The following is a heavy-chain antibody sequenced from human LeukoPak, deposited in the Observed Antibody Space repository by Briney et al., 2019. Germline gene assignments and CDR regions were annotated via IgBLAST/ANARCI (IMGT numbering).Heavy chain of an antibody. V-gene: IGHV1-18*01. CDR1: GYTFTSYG. CDR3: ASDLYSSSWYLSNY. CDR2: ISAYNGNT. Sequence: ASVKVSCKASGYTFTSYGISWVRQAPGQGLEWMGWISAYNGNTNYAQKLQGRVTMTTDTSTSTAYMELRSLRSDDTAVYYCASDLYSSSWYLSNYWGQGTRVTVSS. D-gene: IGHD6-13*01. J-gene: IGHJ4*02.